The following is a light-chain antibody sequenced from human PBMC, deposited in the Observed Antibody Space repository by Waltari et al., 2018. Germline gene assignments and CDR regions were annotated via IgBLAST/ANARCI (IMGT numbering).Light chain of an antibody. CDR1: SGHSSNI. CDR3: QTGGHGTWV. J-gene: IGLJ3*02. V-gene: IGLV4-69*01. CDR2: VNSDGSH. Sequence: QLVLTQSPSASASLGASVKLTCTLSSGHSSNIIAWLQQKPEKGPRYLMKVNSDGSHSKGDEIPDRFSGPSSGAERYLTISTVQSEDEADYYCQTGGHGTWVFGGGTKLTVL.